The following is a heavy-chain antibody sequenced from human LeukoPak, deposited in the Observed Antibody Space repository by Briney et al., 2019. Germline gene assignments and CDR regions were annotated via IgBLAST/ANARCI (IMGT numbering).Heavy chain of an antibody. V-gene: IGHV4-34*01. Sequence: PSETLSLTCAVYGGSFSGYYWSWIRQPPGKGLEWIGEINHSGSTNYNPSLKSRVTRSVDTSKNQFSLKLSSVTAADTAVYYCARGPSAYYMDVWGKGTTVTVSS. CDR1: GGSFSGYY. J-gene: IGHJ6*03. CDR3: ARGPSAYYMDV. CDR2: INHSGST.